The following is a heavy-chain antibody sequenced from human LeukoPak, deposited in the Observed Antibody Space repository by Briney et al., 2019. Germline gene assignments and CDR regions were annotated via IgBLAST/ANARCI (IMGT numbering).Heavy chain of an antibody. CDR2: IIPIFGTA. CDR3: ARGKYSSSWYPYYYYYMDV. V-gene: IGHV1-69*05. Sequence: SVKVSCKASGGTFSSYAISWVRQAPGQGLEWMGGIIPIFGTANYAQKFQGRVTITTDESTSTAYMELSSLRSEDMAVYYCARGKYSSSWYPYYYYYMDVWGKGTTVTVSS. CDR1: GGTFSSYA. J-gene: IGHJ6*03. D-gene: IGHD6-13*01.